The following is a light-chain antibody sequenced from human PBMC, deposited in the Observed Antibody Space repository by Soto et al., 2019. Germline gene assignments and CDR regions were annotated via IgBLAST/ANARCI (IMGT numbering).Light chain of an antibody. Sequence: DIQVTQSPPSLSASVGDRVTVTCQASQVSNTFLNWFQQRPGEAPKLLIYATSNLEPGVPSRFSGRQSGTDFILSISSLQPEDVGTYYCQQSDNLPDFTFGPGTKVNI. CDR3: QQSDNLPDFT. CDR2: ATS. J-gene: IGKJ3*01. V-gene: IGKV1-33*01. CDR1: QVSNTF.